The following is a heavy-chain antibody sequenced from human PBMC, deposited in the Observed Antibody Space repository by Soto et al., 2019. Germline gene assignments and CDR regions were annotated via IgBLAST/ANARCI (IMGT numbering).Heavy chain of an antibody. CDR3: ASPFIGILTGHSLLPD. J-gene: IGHJ1*01. CDR2: IWYDGSNK. V-gene: IGHV3-33*03. Sequence: GGSLRLSCAASGFTFSTYGMPWVRQAPGKGLEWVAVIWYDGSNKYYADSVKGRFTISRDNSKNSVYLQMNSLRAEDTAVYYCASPFIGILTGHSLLPDWAQRTLVPVSS. D-gene: IGHD3-9*01. CDR1: GFTFSTYG.